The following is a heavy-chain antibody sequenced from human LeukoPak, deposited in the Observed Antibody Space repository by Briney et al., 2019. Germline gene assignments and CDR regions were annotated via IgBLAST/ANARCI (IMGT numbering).Heavy chain of an antibody. D-gene: IGHD3-16*02. CDR3: ARSRYDYIWGNYRNPDY. V-gene: IGHV1-18*01. J-gene: IGHJ4*02. Sequence: ASVKVSCKASGYTFTRYGITWVRQAPGQGLEWMGWISAYNGNTNYAQKVQGRVTMTTDTSTSTAYMELRSLRSDDTAVYYCARSRYDYIWGNYRNPDYWGQGTLVTVSS. CDR1: GYTFTRYG. CDR2: ISAYNGNT.